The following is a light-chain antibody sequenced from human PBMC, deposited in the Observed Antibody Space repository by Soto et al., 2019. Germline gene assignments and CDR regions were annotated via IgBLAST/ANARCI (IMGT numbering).Light chain of an antibody. V-gene: IGLV2-14*01. CDR3: SSYTSSSTVV. J-gene: IGLJ2*01. CDR1: SSDVGGYNY. Sequence: QSALTQPASVSGSPGQSITISCTGTSSDVGGYNYVSWYRQHPGKAPKLMIYDVYTRPSGVSNRFSVSKSGNMASLTTSGLQAEYEADYYCSSYTSSSTVVFGGGTKLTVL. CDR2: DVY.